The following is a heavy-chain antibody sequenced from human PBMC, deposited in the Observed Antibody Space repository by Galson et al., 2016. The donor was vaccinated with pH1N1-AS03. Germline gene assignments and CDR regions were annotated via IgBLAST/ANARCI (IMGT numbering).Heavy chain of an antibody. CDR3: ATQVDGDNVWLLDHDYYMDV. J-gene: IGHJ6*03. CDR2: ISDSGNT. Sequence: SETLSLTCSVSGGSIISNNYYWGWIRQPPGKGLEWIGSISDSGNTYYNPSLKSRITMSVETSKSQFSLKLSSVTAADTAVYYCATQVDGDNVWLLDHDYYMDVWGKGTTVTVSS. CDR1: GGSIISNNYY. V-gene: IGHV4-39*07. D-gene: IGHD2-21*02.